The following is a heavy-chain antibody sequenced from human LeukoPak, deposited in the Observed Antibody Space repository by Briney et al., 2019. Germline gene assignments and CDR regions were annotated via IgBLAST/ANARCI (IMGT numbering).Heavy chain of an antibody. J-gene: IGHJ4*02. CDR3: ARVGLYGSGSYLSY. Sequence: ASVKVSCKASGYTFTGYYIHWVRQAPGQGLGWMGWINPNSGGTNYAQKFQGRVTLTRDTSISTAYMELSRLRSDDTAMFYCARVGLYGSGSYLSYWGQGSLVTVSS. CDR1: GYTFTGYY. D-gene: IGHD3-10*01. V-gene: IGHV1-2*02. CDR2: INPNSGGT.